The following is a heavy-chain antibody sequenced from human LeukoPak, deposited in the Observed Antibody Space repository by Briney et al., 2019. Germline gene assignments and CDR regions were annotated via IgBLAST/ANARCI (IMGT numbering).Heavy chain of an antibody. V-gene: IGHV3-30-3*01. Sequence: TGGSLRLSCAASGFTFSSYAMHWVRQAPGKGLEWVAVISYDGSNKYYADSVKGRFTISRDNSKNTLYLQMNSLRAEDTAVYYCARDFSSPRVATILGAFDIWGQGTMVTVSS. CDR2: ISYDGSNK. CDR3: ARDFSSPRVATILGAFDI. D-gene: IGHD5-12*01. CDR1: GFTFSSYA. J-gene: IGHJ3*02.